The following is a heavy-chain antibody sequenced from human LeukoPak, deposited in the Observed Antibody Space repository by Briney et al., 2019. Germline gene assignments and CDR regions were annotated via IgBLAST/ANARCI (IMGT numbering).Heavy chain of an antibody. CDR2: IKQDGSEK. V-gene: IGHV3-7*01. CDR3: ARAGRTFGGVIIY. Sequence: PGGPLRLFCAASGFTFYIYWMSGDRESTGRGLEGVANIKQDGSEKYYVDSVKGRFTISRDNAKNSLYLQMNSLRAEDTAVYYCARAGRTFGGVIIYWGQGTLVTVSS. CDR1: GFTFYIYW. J-gene: IGHJ4*02. D-gene: IGHD3-16*01.